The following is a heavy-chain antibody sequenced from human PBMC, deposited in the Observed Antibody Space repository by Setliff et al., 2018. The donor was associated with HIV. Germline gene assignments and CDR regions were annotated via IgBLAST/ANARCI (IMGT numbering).Heavy chain of an antibody. Sequence: PGGSLRLSCAASGFTFDKYWMHWVRQAPGQGLEWVANIKQDGSEKYYVDSVKGRFTVSRDNAENSLYLQMNRLRADDTAVYYCARGTGYSGYDSSDAFDIWGQGTMVTVSS. D-gene: IGHD5-12*01. V-gene: IGHV3-7*01. CDR1: GFTFDKYW. CDR3: ARGTGYSGYDSSDAFDI. CDR2: IKQDGSEK. J-gene: IGHJ3*02.